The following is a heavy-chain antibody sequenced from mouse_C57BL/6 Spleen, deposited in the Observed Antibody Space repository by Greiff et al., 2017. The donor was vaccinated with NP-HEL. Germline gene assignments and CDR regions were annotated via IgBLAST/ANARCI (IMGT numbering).Heavy chain of an antibody. CDR3: AKDDSNSYWYFDV. J-gene: IGHJ1*03. CDR1: GFTFSDYG. CDR2: ISSGSSTI. D-gene: IGHD2-5*01. V-gene: IGHV5-17*01. Sequence: VQLVESGGGLVKPGGSLKLSCAASGFTFSDYGMHWVRQAPEKGLEWVAYISSGSSTIYYADTVKGRFTISRDNAKNTLFLQMTSLRSEDTAMYYCAKDDSNSYWYFDVWGTGTTVTVAS.